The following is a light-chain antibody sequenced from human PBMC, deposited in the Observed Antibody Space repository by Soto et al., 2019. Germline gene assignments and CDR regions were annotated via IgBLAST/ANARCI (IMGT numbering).Light chain of an antibody. Sequence: DIQMTQSPSSLSASVGDRVTITCRASQSISTYLNWYQQKPGKAPKLLIYAASTLQSGVPSRFSGSGSGTDFRLTITSLQPEVIATYYCQQSSTTPRTFGQGTNVDFK. J-gene: IGKJ1*01. CDR3: QQSSTTPRT. CDR1: QSISTY. V-gene: IGKV1-39*01. CDR2: AAS.